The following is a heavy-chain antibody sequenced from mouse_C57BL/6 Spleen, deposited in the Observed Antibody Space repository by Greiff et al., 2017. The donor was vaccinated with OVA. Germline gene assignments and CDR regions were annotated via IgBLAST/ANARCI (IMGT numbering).Heavy chain of an antibody. J-gene: IGHJ4*01. Sequence: QVQLQQPGAELVKPGASVKMSCKASGYTFTSYWITWVKQRPGQGLEWIGDIYPGSGSTNYNEKFKSKATLTVDTSSSTAYMQLSSLTSEDSAVYYCARWEGYYDYAMDDWGKGTSVTVSS. CDR1: GYTFTSYW. D-gene: IGHD2-3*01. CDR2: IYPGSGST. V-gene: IGHV1-55*01. CDR3: ARWEGYYDYAMDD.